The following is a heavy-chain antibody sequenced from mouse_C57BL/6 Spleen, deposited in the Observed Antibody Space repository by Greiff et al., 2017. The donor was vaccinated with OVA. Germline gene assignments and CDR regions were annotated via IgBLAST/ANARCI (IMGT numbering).Heavy chain of an antibody. CDR2: ISDGGSYT. Sequence: EVMLVESGGGLVKPGGSLKLSCAASGFTFSSYAMSWVRQTPEKRLEWVATISDGGSYTYYPDNVKGRFTISRDNAKNNLYLQMSHLKSEDTAMYYCASPSYYSNYVFAYWGQGTLVTVSA. D-gene: IGHD2-5*01. CDR3: ASPSYYSNYVFAY. V-gene: IGHV5-4*03. J-gene: IGHJ3*01. CDR1: GFTFSSYA.